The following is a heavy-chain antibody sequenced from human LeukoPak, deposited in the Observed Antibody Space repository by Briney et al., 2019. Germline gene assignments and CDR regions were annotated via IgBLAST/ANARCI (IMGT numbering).Heavy chain of an antibody. CDR3: AREHSGSADY. CDR1: GFTFSSYW. CDR2: IRSDGSNK. D-gene: IGHD3-22*01. V-gene: IGHV3-33*08. Sequence: GGSLRLSCAASGFTFSSYWMHWVRQAPGKGLEWMAFIRSDGSNKYYADSVKGRFTISRDNSKNTLYLQMNSLRAEDTAVYYCAREHSGSADYWGQGTLVTVSS. J-gene: IGHJ4*02.